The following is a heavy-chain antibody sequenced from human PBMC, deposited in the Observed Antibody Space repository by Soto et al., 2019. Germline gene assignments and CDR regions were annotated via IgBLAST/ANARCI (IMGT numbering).Heavy chain of an antibody. CDR2: LYWDGDK. Sequence: QITLRESGPTLVQPTQPLTLTCTFSGFSLSTTGAGVAWIRQPPGKALEWLALLYWDGDKRYTPSLKNRLSNAKDPSSNQVVLTMTNMDPMDTATYYCAKDVSDYWGQGTLVTVSS. V-gene: IGHV2-5*02. CDR1: GFSLSTTGAG. CDR3: AKDVSDY. J-gene: IGHJ4*02.